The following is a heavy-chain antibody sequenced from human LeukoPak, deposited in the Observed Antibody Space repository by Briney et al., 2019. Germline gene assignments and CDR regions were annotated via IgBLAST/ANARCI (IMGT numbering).Heavy chain of an antibody. V-gene: IGHV4-34*01. Sequence: PSETLSLTCAVYGGSFSGYYWSWIRQPPGKGLEWIGEINHSGSTNYNPSLKSRVTISVDTSKNQFSLKLSSVTAADTAVYYCARVNLLRFLEEDYWGQGTLVTVSS. J-gene: IGHJ4*02. CDR2: INHSGST. CDR3: ARVNLLRFLEEDY. D-gene: IGHD3-3*01. CDR1: GGSFSGYY.